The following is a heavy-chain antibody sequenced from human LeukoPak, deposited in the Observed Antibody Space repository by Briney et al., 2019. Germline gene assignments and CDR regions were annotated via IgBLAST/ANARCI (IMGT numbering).Heavy chain of an antibody. CDR2: IYYSGST. Sequence: SETLSLTCTVSGGSISSSSYYWGWIRQPPGKGLEWIGTIYYSGSTYYNPSLKSRVTISVDTSKNQFSLKLSSVTAADTAVYYCARSTYHDFWSGYYTGFLVDYWGRGALVTVSS. V-gene: IGHV4-39*01. CDR3: ARSTYHDFWSGYYTGFLVDY. J-gene: IGHJ4*02. CDR1: GGSISSSSYY. D-gene: IGHD3-3*01.